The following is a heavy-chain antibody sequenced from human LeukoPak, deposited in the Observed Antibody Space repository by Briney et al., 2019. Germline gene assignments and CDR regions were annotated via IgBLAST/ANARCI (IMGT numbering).Heavy chain of an antibody. Sequence: SQTLSLTCAISGDSVSSNSAAWNWIRQSPSRGLEWLGRTYYRSKWYNDYAVSVKSRITINPDTSKNQFSLRLSSVTAADTAVYYCALGYCGGGSCYAREYFQHWGQGTLVTVSS. CDR3: ALGYCGGGSCYAREYFQH. CDR1: GDSVSSNSAA. D-gene: IGHD2-15*01. CDR2: TYYRSKWYN. J-gene: IGHJ1*01. V-gene: IGHV6-1*01.